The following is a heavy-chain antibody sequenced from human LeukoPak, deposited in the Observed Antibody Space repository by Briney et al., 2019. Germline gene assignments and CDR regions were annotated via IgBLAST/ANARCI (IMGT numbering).Heavy chain of an antibody. Sequence: ASVKVSCKASGYSFTSYAFSWVRHAPGQGLEWMGWISTHNGNTYYAPRLQGRLTFTTDTSARTAYMELRSLRSDDTAMYYCATDVTPSFCTGASCPYGGYFDFWGQGTLVTVSS. CDR2: ISTHNGNT. V-gene: IGHV1-18*01. CDR1: GYSFTSYA. D-gene: IGHD2-8*02. CDR3: ATDVTPSFCTGASCPYGGYFDF. J-gene: IGHJ4*02.